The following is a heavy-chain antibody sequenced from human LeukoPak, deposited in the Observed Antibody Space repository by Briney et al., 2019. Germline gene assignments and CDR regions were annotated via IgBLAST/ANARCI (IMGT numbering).Heavy chain of an antibody. CDR1: GFTFSSTW. CDR2: INQGGSDT. V-gene: IGHV3-7*02. J-gene: IGHJ4*02. D-gene: IGHD5-12*01. CDR3: ARAMRSGYDY. Sequence: GGSLRLSCVASGFTFSSTWMTWVRQAPGKGLEWVANINQGGSDTYYVDSVKGRFTISRDNAENSLYLQMNSLRDEDTAVYFCARAMRSGYDYWGQGNLVTVSS.